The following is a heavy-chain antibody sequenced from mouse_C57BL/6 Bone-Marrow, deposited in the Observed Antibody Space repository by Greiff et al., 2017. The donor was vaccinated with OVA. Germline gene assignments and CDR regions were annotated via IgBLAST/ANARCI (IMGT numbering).Heavy chain of an antibody. V-gene: IGHV1-50*01. CDR3: ASAVFAY. Sequence: VQLQQPGAELVKPGASVKLSCKASGYTFTSYWMQWVKQRPGQGLEWIGEIDPSDSYTNYNQKFKGKATLTVDTSSSTAYIPLSSLTSEDSAVYYCASAVFAYWGQGTLVTVSA. CDR1: GYTFTSYW. J-gene: IGHJ3*01. CDR2: IDPSDSYT.